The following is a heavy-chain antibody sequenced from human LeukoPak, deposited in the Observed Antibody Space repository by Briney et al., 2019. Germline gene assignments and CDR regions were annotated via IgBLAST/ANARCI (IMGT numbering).Heavy chain of an antibody. Sequence: SETLSLTCTVYGGSLSSYYWSWIRQPPGKGLEWIGYIHYSGSTNYNPFLKSRVTISVDTSKNQFSLKLSSVTAADTAVYYCARERIAAAGTHFDYWGQGTLVTVSS. V-gene: IGHV4-59*01. CDR2: IHYSGST. CDR3: ARERIAAAGTHFDY. CDR1: GGSLSSYY. D-gene: IGHD6-13*01. J-gene: IGHJ4*02.